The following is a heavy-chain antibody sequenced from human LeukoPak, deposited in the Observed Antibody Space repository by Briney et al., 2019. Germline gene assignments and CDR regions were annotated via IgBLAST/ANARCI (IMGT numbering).Heavy chain of an antibody. CDR2: ISSSSSYI. CDR3: AKALARNYFDY. D-gene: IGHD1-14*01. Sequence: GGSLRLSCAASGFTFSSYSMNWVRQAPGKGLEWVSSISSSSSYIYYADSVKGRFTISRDNSKNTLYLQMNSLRAEDTAVYYCAKALARNYFDYWGQGTLVTVSS. V-gene: IGHV3-21*01. J-gene: IGHJ4*02. CDR1: GFTFSSYS.